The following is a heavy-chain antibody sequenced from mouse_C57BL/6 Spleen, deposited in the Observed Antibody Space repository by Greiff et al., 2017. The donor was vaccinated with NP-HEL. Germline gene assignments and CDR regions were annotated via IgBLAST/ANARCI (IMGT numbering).Heavy chain of an antibody. CDR2: INPNNGGT. J-gene: IGHJ1*03. D-gene: IGHD1-1*01. CDR3: ARMVRYQGYFDV. V-gene: IGHV1-22*01. CDR1: GYTFTDYN. Sequence: EVQLQQSGPELVKPGASVKMSCKASGYTFTDYNMHWVKQSHGKSLEWIGYINPNNGGTSYNQKFKGKATLTVNKSSSTAYMELRSLTSEDSAVYYCARMVRYQGYFDVWGTGTTVTVSS.